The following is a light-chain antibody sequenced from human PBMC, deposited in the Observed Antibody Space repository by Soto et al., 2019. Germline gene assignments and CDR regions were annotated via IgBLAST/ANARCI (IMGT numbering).Light chain of an antibody. J-gene: IGLJ2*01. V-gene: IGLV2-23*02. CDR2: EVT. CDR3: CSYASSSTFV. Sequence: QSDLTQPASVSGSPGQPITISCTGTSSDVGNYNLVSWYQHHPGKAPKLMLYEVTKRPSGVSNRFSGSKSGNTASLTISGLQADDEADYYCCSYASSSTFVFGGGTKLTVL. CDR1: SSDVGNYNL.